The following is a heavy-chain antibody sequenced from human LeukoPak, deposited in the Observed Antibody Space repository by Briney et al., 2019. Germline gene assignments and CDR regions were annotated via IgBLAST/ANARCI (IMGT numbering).Heavy chain of an antibody. CDR2: INHSGST. J-gene: IGHJ6*03. CDR1: GGSFSGYY. CDR3: ARGVVTMVRGVIMSYYYYCMDV. D-gene: IGHD3-10*01. Sequence: SETLSLTCAVYGGSFSGYYWSWIRQPPGKGLEWIGEINHSGSTNYNPSLKSRVTISVDTSKNQFSLKLSSVTAADTAVYYCARGVVTMVRGVIMSYYYYCMDVWGKGTTVTVSS. V-gene: IGHV4-34*01.